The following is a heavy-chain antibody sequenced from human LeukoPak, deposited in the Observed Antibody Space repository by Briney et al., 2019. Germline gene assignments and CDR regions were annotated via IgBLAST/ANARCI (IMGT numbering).Heavy chain of an antibody. CDR3: TTDVPLYYDFWSGLDDAFDI. D-gene: IGHD3-3*01. J-gene: IGHJ3*02. Sequence: GGSLRLSCAASGFTFSSYGMHWVRQAPGKGLEWVGRIKSKTDGGTTDYAAPVKGRFTISRDDSKNTLYLQMNSLKTEDTAVYYCTTDVPLYYDFWSGLDDAFDIWGQGTMVTVSS. V-gene: IGHV3-15*01. CDR2: IKSKTDGGTT. CDR1: GFTFSSYG.